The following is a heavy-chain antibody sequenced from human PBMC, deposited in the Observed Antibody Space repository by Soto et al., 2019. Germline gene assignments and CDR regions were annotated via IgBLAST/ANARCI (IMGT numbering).Heavy chain of an antibody. CDR2: IYYSGST. CDR3: ASYVDIVATIRGLGYFDY. D-gene: IGHD5-12*01. CDR1: GGSISSYY. J-gene: IGHJ4*02. Sequence: QVRLQESGPGLVKPSETLSLTCTVSGGSISSYYWSWIRQPPGKGLEWIGYIYYSGSTNYNPSLKSRVTISVDTSKNQFSLKLSSVTAADTAVYYCASYVDIVATIRGLGYFDYWGQGTLVTVSS. V-gene: IGHV4-59*01.